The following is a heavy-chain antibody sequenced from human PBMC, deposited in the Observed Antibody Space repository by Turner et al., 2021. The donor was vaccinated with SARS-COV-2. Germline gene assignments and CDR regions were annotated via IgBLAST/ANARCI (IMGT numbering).Heavy chain of an antibody. CDR3: AKDMVRGLIYYYYGMDV. D-gene: IGHD3-10*01. V-gene: IGHV3-9*01. CDR1: GFTFDDYA. CDR2: ISWNSRSI. Sequence: EVQLVESGGGLVQPGRSLRLSCAASGFTFDDYAMHWVRQAPWKGLEWVSSISWNSRSIGYADSVKGRFTISRDNAKNSLYLQMHSLRAEDTALYYCAKDMVRGLIYYYYGMDVWGQGTTVTVSS. J-gene: IGHJ6*02.